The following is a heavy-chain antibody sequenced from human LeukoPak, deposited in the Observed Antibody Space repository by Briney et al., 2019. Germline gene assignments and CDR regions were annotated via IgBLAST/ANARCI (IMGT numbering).Heavy chain of an antibody. Sequence: AGSLRLSCAASGFTFSSYALSWVRQGPGKGLEWDSAISGSGGSTYYADSVKGRFTISIDNSKNTLYLQMNSLRAEDTAVYYCAKDPGITMIVVVSYFDYWGQGTLVTVSS. D-gene: IGHD3-22*01. CDR2: ISGSGGST. CDR1: GFTFSSYA. CDR3: AKDPGITMIVVVSYFDY. J-gene: IGHJ4*02. V-gene: IGHV3-23*01.